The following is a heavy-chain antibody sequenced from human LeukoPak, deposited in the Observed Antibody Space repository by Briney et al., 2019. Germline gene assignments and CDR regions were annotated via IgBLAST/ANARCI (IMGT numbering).Heavy chain of an antibody. J-gene: IGHJ4*02. CDR2: INHSGST. D-gene: IGHD5-18*01. V-gene: IGHV4-34*01. CDR3: ARFIGYTYGGGVFGY. Sequence: GSLRLSCAASGFTVSSNYMSWIRQPPGKGLEWIGEINHSGSTSYNPSLKSRVTISVDTSKNQFSLKLSSVTAADTAIYYCARFIGYTYGGGVFGYWGQGTLVTVSS. CDR1: GFTVSSNY.